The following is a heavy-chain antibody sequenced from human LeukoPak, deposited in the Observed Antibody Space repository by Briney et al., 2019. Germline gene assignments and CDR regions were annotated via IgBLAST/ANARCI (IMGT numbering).Heavy chain of an antibody. CDR3: VRAMDV. CDR2: IKQDGSKK. J-gene: IGHJ6*02. V-gene: IGHV3-7*03. Sequence: GGSLRLSCVASGFPFSSYWMTWVRQAPGKGLEWVANIKQDGSKKSYVDSVKGRFTISRDNAKNSLYLQMNSLRAEDTAVYYCVRAMDVWGQGTTVIVSS. CDR1: GFPFSSYW.